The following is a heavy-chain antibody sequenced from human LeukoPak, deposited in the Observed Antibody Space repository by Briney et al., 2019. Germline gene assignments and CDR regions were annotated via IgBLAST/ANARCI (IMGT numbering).Heavy chain of an antibody. Sequence: ASVKVSCKASGYTFTSYYMHWVRQAPGQGLEWMGIINPSGGSTSYAQKFQGRVTMTRDTSTSTVYMELSSLRSEDTAVYYCAKNVRDTGTFDYWGQGTLVTVSS. V-gene: IGHV1-46*01. CDR2: INPSGGST. CDR1: GYTFTSYY. J-gene: IGHJ4*02. D-gene: IGHD5-18*01. CDR3: AKNVRDTGTFDY.